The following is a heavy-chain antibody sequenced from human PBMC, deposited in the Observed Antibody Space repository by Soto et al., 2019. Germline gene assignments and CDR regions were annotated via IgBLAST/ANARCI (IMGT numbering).Heavy chain of an antibody. CDR2: ISYDGSNK. J-gene: IGHJ4*02. V-gene: IGHV3-30*18. CDR1: GFTFSSYG. Sequence: QVQLVESGGGVVQPGRSLRLSCAASGFTFSSYGMHWVRQAPGKGLEWVAVISYDGSNKYYADSVKGRFTISRDNSKNTLYLQMNSLRAEDTAVYYCAKDRTVPAAEYYFDYWGQGTLVTVSS. D-gene: IGHD2-2*01. CDR3: AKDRTVPAAEYYFDY.